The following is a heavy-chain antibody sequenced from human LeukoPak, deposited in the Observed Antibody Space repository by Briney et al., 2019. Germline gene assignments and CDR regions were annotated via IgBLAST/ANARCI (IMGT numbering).Heavy chain of an antibody. CDR3: AREEGGVVVPAGRFDP. CDR1: GYTFTNYH. Sequence: GASVKVSCKASGYTFTNYHMHWVRQAPGQGLEWMGWMSTNNGDTAYALKFQGRVTLTRDTSISTAYMELSSLTSEDAAVYYCAREEGGVVVPAGRFDPWGQGTLVTVSS. D-gene: IGHD2-2*01. J-gene: IGHJ5*02. CDR2: MSTNNGDT. V-gene: IGHV1-8*03.